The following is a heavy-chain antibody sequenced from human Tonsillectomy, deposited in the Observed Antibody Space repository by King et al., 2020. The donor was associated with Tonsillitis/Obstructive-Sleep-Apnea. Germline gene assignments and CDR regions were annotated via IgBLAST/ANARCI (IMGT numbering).Heavy chain of an antibody. CDR1: GGSFSGYY. V-gene: IGHV4-34*01. CDR2: INHGVST. Sequence: VQLQQWGAGLLKPSETLSLTCAVYGGSFSGYYWTWIRQSPRKGLEWIGEINHGVSTNHNPSLTGRVTVSVDTSKNQFSLKLNSVTAADTAVYYCARGTTETAFDIWGQGTMVTVSS. CDR3: ARGTTETAFDI. J-gene: IGHJ3*02. D-gene: IGHD4-17*01.